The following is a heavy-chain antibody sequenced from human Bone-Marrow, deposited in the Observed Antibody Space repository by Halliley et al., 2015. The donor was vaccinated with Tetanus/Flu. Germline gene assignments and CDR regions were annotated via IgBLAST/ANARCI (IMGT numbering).Heavy chain of an antibody. CDR2: ISASGSYI. CDR3: ARGIFGRMAVTGSDY. V-gene: IGHV3-21*04. Sequence: SLRLSCGASGFIFTDYSINWVRQAPGKGLEWVSSISASGSYIYYADSVQGRFTISRDSAKETVLLQMDSLRVEDSALYYCARGIFGRMAVTGSDYWGQGTLVSVSS. J-gene: IGHJ4*02. D-gene: IGHD3-3*02. CDR1: GFIFTDYS.